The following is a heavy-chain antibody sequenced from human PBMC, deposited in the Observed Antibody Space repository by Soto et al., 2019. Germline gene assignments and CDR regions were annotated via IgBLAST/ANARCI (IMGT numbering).Heavy chain of an antibody. CDR3: AKVLGLYCSGGSCPFDY. CDR1: GFTFSSYA. CDR2: ISGSGGST. V-gene: IGHV3-23*01. J-gene: IGHJ4*02. Sequence: GGSLRLSCAASGFTFSSYAMSWVRQAPGKGLEWVSAISGSGGSTYYADSVKGRFTISRDNSKNTLYLQMNSLRAEDTAVYYCAKVLGLYCSGGSCPFDYWGQGTLVTVSS. D-gene: IGHD2-15*01.